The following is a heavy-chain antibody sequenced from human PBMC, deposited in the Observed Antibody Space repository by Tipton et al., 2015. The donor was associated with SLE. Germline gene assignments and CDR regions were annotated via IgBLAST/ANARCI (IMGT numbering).Heavy chain of an antibody. D-gene: IGHD2-8*01. Sequence: TLSLTCTVSGGSISSYYWGWIRQSPGKGLEWIGTMSHSGGTYYNPSLDSRMTMSVDTSNNQFSLDLASVTAADTATYYCARQYSTITGYENWGQGILVTVSS. V-gene: IGHV4-59*04. CDR1: GGSISSYY. CDR3: ARQYSTITGYEN. J-gene: IGHJ4*02. CDR2: MSHSGGT.